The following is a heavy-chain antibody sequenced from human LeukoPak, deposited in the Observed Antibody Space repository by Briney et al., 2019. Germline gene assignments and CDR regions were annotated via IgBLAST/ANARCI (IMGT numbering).Heavy chain of an antibody. CDR2: IYYSGST. J-gene: IGHJ6*03. Sequence: PSETLSLTCTVSGVSISGSSYYWGWLRQPPGEGLEWIGSIYYSGSTYYNHNPSLKSRVTISVDTSKNQFSLKLSSVTAADTAVYYCAMMLRGSGSPHYYYMDVWGKGTTVTVSS. V-gene: IGHV4-39*01. CDR1: GVSISGSSYY. CDR3: AMMLRGSGSPHYYYMDV. D-gene: IGHD3-10*01.